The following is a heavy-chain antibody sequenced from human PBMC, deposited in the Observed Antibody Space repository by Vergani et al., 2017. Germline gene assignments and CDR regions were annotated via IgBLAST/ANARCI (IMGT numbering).Heavy chain of an antibody. CDR3: AKDKEYSTPRGYYYYMDV. V-gene: IGHV3-30*18. CDR2: ISYDGSNK. J-gene: IGHJ6*03. Sequence: VQLLESGGGLVQPGGSLRLSCAASGFTFSSYAMSWVRQAPGKGLEWVAVISYDGSNKYYADSVKGRFTISRDNSKNTLYLQMNSLRAEDTAVYYCAKDKEYSTPRGYYYYMDVWGKGTTVTVSS. D-gene: IGHD6-6*01. CDR1: GFTFSSYA.